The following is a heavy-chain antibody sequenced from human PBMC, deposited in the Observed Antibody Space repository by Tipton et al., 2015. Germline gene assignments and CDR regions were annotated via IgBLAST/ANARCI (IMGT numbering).Heavy chain of an antibody. D-gene: IGHD2-21*01. CDR1: GFTFNNYW. Sequence: SLRLSCAASGFTFNNYWMTWVRQAPGKGLEWVANIKPDGSESYYLDSVKGRFTISRDYAKNSLYLQMNSLRAEDTAVYYCARDICGGGSCLDYWGQGTLVTVSS. CDR2: IKPDGSES. CDR3: ARDICGGGSCLDY. J-gene: IGHJ4*02. V-gene: IGHV3-7*03.